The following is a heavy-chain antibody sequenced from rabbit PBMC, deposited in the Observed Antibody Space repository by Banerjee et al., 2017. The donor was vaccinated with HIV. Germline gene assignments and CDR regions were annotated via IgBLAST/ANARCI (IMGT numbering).Heavy chain of an antibody. CDR1: GFSFSSSYW. J-gene: IGHJ4*01. V-gene: IGHV1S40*01. Sequence: SLEESGGDLVKPGASLTLTCTASGFSFSSSYWICWVRQAPGKGLEWIACIYAGSSGSTYYASWAKGRFTISKTSSTTVTLQMTSLTAADTATYFCARGTDWVGGAYGLWGPGTLVTVS. CDR2: IYAGSSGST. D-gene: IGHD3-1*01. CDR3: ARGTDWVGGAYGL.